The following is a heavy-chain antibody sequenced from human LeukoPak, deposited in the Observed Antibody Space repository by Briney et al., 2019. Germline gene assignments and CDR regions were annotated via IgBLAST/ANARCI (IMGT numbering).Heavy chain of an antibody. D-gene: IGHD6-13*01. CDR1: GGSFSGYY. CDR3: ARGKRRYSSSWYIGNYFVY. V-gene: IGHV4-34*01. Sequence: SETLSLTCAVYGGSFSGYYWSWIRQPPGKGLEWIGEINHSGSTNYNPSLKSRVTISVDTSKNQFSLKLSSVTAADTAVYYCARGKRRYSSSWYIGNYFVYWGQGTLVTVSS. J-gene: IGHJ4*02. CDR2: INHSGST.